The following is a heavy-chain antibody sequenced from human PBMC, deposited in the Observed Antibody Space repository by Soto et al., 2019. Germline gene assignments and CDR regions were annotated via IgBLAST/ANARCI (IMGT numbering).Heavy chain of an antibody. CDR2: IYPGDSDI. CDR1: GYGVPNYW. D-gene: IGHD3-3*01. J-gene: IGHJ4*02. CDR3: ARLSREFWSGPDY. Sequence: ESLKVSCQPSGYGVPNYWIVWVRQMPGKGLEWMGIIYPGDSDIRYSPSFKGQVTISVDKSINTAYLQWATLKSSDTAMYYWARLSREFWSGPDYWGQGTLVTVSS. V-gene: IGHV5-51*01.